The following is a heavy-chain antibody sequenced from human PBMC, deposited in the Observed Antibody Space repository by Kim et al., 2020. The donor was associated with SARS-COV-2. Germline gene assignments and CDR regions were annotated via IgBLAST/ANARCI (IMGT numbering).Heavy chain of an antibody. V-gene: IGHV3-74*01. Sequence: SYAKSVKCRLTVSRDNAKNTVDLQMNSLRGEDTALYYCVGVLYSSGCSLDYWGQGALVSVSS. J-gene: IGHJ4*02. CDR3: VGVLYSSGCSLDY. D-gene: IGHD6-25*01.